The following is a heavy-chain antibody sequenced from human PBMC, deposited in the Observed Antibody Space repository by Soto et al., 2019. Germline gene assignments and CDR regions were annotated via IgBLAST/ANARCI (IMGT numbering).Heavy chain of an antibody. V-gene: IGHV4-61*01. CDR3: AREEVCSSTSCCSNWLDP. CDR2: IYYSGST. Sequence: WETLSLTCTVSGGSVSSGSYYWSWIRQPPGKGLEWIGYIYYSGSTNYNPSLKSRVTISVDTSKNQFSLKLSSVTAADTAVYYCAREEVCSSTSCCSNWLDPCGEGTLLTV. J-gene: IGHJ5*02. CDR1: GGSVSSGSYY. D-gene: IGHD2-2*01.